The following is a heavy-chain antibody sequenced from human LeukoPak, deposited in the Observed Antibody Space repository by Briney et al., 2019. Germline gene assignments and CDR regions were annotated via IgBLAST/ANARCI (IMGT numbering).Heavy chain of an antibody. V-gene: IGHV3-43*02. D-gene: IGHD4-11*01. J-gene: IGHJ1*01. CDR2: VSGDGGRT. CDR3: ARDRMSKAPTYFHH. CDR1: GFTFDEFA. Sequence: GGSLRLSCAASGFTFDEFAMHWVRQAPGKGLEWVSFVSGDGGRTDYADSVKGRFTISRDNSKNSLYLQMNSLTAEDTAFYFCARDRMSKAPTYFHHWGQGTLVTVSA.